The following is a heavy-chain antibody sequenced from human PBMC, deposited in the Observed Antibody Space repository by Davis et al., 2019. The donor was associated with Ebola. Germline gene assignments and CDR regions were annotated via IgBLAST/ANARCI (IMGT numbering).Heavy chain of an antibody. V-gene: IGHV3-30*02. CDR2: IWYDGSNK. J-gene: IGHJ6*02. CDR1: GFTFSSYG. Sequence: GESLKISCAASGFTFSSYGMHWVRQAPGKGLEWVAVIWYDGSNKYYADSVKGRFTISRDNSKNTLYLQMNSLRAEDTAVYYCAKDDYGDYGYYYYGMDVWGQGTTVTVSS. D-gene: IGHD4-17*01. CDR3: AKDDYGDYGYYYYGMDV.